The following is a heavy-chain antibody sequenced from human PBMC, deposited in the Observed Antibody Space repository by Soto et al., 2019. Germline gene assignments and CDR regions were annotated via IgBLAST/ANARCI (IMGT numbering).Heavy chain of an antibody. D-gene: IGHD2-15*01. V-gene: IGHV4-59*01. J-gene: IGHJ4*02. CDR2: IYYSGST. CDR1: GGSISSYY. CDR3: ARGYCSGGSCLLDY. Sequence: SETLSLTCTVSGGSISSYYWSWIRQPPGKGLEWIGYIYYSGSTNYNPSLKSRVTISVDTSKNQFSLKLSSVTAADTAVYYCARGYCSGGSCLLDYWGQGTLVTVSS.